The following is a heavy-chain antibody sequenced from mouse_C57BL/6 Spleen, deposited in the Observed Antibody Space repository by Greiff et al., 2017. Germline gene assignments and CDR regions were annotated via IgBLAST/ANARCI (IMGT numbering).Heavy chain of an antibody. V-gene: IGHV2-5*01. CDR2: IWRGGST. CDR1: GFSLTSYG. CDR3: AKISYYGSSMYAMDY. Sequence: QVQLKQSGPGLVQPSQSLSITCTVSGFSLTSYGVHWVRQSPGKGLEWLGVIWRGGSTDYNAAFMSRLSITKDNSKSQVFFKMNSLQADDTAIYYCAKISYYGSSMYAMDYWGQGTSVTVSS. J-gene: IGHJ4*01. D-gene: IGHD1-1*01.